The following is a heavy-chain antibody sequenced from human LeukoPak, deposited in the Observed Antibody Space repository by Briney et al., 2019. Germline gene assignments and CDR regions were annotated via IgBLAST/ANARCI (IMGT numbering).Heavy chain of an antibody. CDR3: ARDRDVYISRLNRNFVT. CDR2: IWYDGSNK. D-gene: IGHD6-13*01. Sequence: GGSVSLLCAVCRFTHQHYGMLWVRQAPGKGLEWVAIIWYDGSNKLYADSVKGRFTISRQNYKNTLHRQRNRLRAEDTAVNYCARDRDVYISRLNRNFVTWGQETLFTVSA. J-gene: IGHJ5*02. V-gene: IGHV3-33*08. CDR1: RFTHQHYG.